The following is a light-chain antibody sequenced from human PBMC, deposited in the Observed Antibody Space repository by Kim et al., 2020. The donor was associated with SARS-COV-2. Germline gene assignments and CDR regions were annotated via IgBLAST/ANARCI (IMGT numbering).Light chain of an antibody. CDR2: DIS. J-gene: IGLJ1*01. Sequence: QSALTQPASVSGSPGQSITISCTGTSSDIGGYKYVSWYQQHPGKAPKLMIYDISKRPSGVANRFSGSKSGNTASLTISGLQAGDEADYYCSSYTSSSTDYVFGTGTKVTVL. CDR1: SSDIGGYKY. CDR3: SSYTSSSTDYV. V-gene: IGLV2-14*01.